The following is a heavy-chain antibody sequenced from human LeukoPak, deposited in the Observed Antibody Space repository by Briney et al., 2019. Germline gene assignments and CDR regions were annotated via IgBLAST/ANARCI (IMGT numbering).Heavy chain of an antibody. Sequence: PGVSLRLSCAASGFTFSGYAMCWVRQAPGKGLEWVSAISGSGGSKYYADSVKGRFTISRDNSKNTLYLQMNSLRAEDTAVYYCAKGRGHVLRYLDWLLDYWGQGTLVTVSS. D-gene: IGHD3-9*01. V-gene: IGHV3-23*01. J-gene: IGHJ4*02. CDR3: AKGRGHVLRYLDWLLDY. CDR1: GFTFSGYA. CDR2: ISGSGGSK.